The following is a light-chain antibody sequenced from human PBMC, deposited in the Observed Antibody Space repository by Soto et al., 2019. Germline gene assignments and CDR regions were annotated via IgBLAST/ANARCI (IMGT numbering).Light chain of an antibody. V-gene: IGKV3-15*01. CDR2: GAS. CDR1: QSVSSN. CDR3: QQYNNWPPFT. Sequence: EIVMTQSPATLSVSPGERATLSCRASQSVSSNLAWYQQKPGQAPRLLIYGASTRATGIPARFSGSGSGTDFTLTISSLLSEDFAVYYCQQYNNWPPFTFGPGTKVDIK. J-gene: IGKJ3*01.